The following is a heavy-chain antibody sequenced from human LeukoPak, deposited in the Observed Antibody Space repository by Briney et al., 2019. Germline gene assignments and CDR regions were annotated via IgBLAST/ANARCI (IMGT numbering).Heavy chain of an antibody. CDR1: GGSLSSGGYS. D-gene: IGHD3-22*01. J-gene: IGHJ4*02. Sequence: SETLSLTCAVSGGSLSSGGYSWGWIRQPPGKGLEWIGYIYHSGSTYYNPSLKSRVTISVDRSKNQFSLKLSSVTAADTAVYYCARYDSSGYYGYYFDYWGQGTLVTVSS. CDR2: IYHSGST. CDR3: ARYDSSGYYGYYFDY. V-gene: IGHV4-30-2*01.